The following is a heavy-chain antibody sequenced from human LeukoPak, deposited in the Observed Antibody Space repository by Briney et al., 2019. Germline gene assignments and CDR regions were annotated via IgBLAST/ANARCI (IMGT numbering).Heavy chain of an antibody. CDR3: AKSRAGGLRYYMDV. CDR2: ISWNSGSI. Sequence: GGSLRLSCAASGFTFDDYAMHWVRQAPGKGLEWVSGISWNSGSIGYADPVKGRFTISRDNAKNSLYLQMNSLRAEDMALYYCAKSRAGGLRYYMDVWGKGTTVTVSS. CDR1: GFTFDDYA. J-gene: IGHJ6*03. V-gene: IGHV3-9*03. D-gene: IGHD3-16*01.